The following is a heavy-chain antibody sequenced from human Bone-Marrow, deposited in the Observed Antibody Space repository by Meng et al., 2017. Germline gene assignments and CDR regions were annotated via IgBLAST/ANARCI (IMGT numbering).Heavy chain of an antibody. CDR1: GGSISSSSYY. CDR2: IYYSGST. D-gene: IGHD3-22*01. Sequence: QLQRQDSGPGLVKPSETLSLTCTVSGGSISSSSYYWGWIRQPPGKGLEWIGSIYYSGSTYYNPSLKSRVTISVDTSKNQFSLKLSSVTAADTAVYYCARDSYDSSGYLDYWGQGTLVTVSS. CDR3: ARDSYDSSGYLDY. V-gene: IGHV4-39*07. J-gene: IGHJ4*02.